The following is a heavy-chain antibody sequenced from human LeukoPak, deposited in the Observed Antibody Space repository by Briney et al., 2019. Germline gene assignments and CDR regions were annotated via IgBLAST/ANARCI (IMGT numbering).Heavy chain of an antibody. V-gene: IGHV3-11*05. CDR3: ARGAQDYGVDY. CDR1: GFTFSDYY. Sequence: TGGSLRLSCAASGFTFSDYYMSWIRQAPGKGLEWVSYISSSSSYTNYADSVKGRFTISRDNAKNSLYLQMNSLRAEDTAVYYCARGAQDYGVDYWGQGTLVTVSS. CDR2: ISSSSSYT. D-gene: IGHD4-17*01. J-gene: IGHJ4*02.